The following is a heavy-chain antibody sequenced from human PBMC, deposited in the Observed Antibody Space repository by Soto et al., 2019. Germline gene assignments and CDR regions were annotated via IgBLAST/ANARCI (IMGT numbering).Heavy chain of an antibody. CDR3: ARVSLYYDILTGYPRGDWFDP. Sequence: SETLSLTCTVSGVSSSSNWWSWVRQPPGKGLEWIGEIYHSGSTNYNPSLKSRVTISVDKSKNQFSLKLSSVTAADTAVYYCARVSLYYDILTGYPRGDWFDPWGQGTLVTVSS. D-gene: IGHD3-9*01. V-gene: IGHV4-4*02. CDR2: IYHSGST. CDR1: GVSSSSNW. J-gene: IGHJ5*02.